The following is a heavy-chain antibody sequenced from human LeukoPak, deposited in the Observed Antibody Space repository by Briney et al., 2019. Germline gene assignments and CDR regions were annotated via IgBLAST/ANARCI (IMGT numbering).Heavy chain of an antibody. J-gene: IGHJ6*02. V-gene: IGHV3-21*01. CDR2: ISSSSSYI. CDR1: GFTFSSYA. D-gene: IGHD1-14*01. CDR3: ARDNREGMDV. Sequence: PGGSLRLSCAASGFTFSSYAMHWVRQAPGKGLEWVSSISSSSSYIYYADSVKGRFTISRDNAKNSLYLQMNSLRAEDTAVYYCARDNREGMDVWGQGTTVTVSS.